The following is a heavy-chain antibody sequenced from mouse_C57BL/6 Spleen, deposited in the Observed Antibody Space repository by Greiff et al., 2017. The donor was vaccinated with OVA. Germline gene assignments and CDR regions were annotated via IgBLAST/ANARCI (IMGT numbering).Heavy chain of an antibody. CDR3: ARDRTGTNYFDY. CDR1: GFTFSSYA. CDR2: ISDGGSYT. V-gene: IGHV5-4*01. Sequence: EVKLMESGGGLVKPGGSLKLSCAASGFTFSSYAMSWVRQTPEKRLEWVATISDGGSYTYYPDNVKGRFTISRDNAKNNLYLQMSHLKSEDTAMYYCARDRTGTNYFDYWGQGTTLTVSS. D-gene: IGHD4-1*01. J-gene: IGHJ2*01.